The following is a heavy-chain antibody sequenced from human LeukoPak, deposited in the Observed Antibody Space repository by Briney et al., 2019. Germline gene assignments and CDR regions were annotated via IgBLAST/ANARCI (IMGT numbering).Heavy chain of an antibody. J-gene: IGHJ4*02. V-gene: IGHV1-8*01. CDR3: ARVTNAAMVIEFNHFDY. D-gene: IGHD5-18*01. CDR2: MNPNSGNT. Sequence: ASVKVSCKASGYTFTSYDINWVRQATGQGLEWMGWMNPNSGNTGYAQKFQGRVTMTRNTSTSTVYMELSSLRSEDTAVYYCARVTNAAMVIEFNHFDYWGQGTLVTVSS. CDR1: GYTFTSYD.